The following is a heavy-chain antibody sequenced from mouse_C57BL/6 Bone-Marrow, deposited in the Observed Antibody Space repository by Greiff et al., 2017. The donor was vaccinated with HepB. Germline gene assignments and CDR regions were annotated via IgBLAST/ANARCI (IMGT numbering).Heavy chain of an antibody. CDR2: ISDGGSYT. Sequence: EVQLVESGGGLVKPGGSLKLSCAASGFTFSSYAMSWVRQTPEKRLEWVATISDGGSYTYYPDNVKGRFTISRDNAKNNLYLQMSHLKSEDTAMYYCASDGYYYFDYWGQGTTLTVSS. CDR1: GFTFSSYA. V-gene: IGHV5-4*01. CDR3: ASDGYYYFDY. J-gene: IGHJ2*01. D-gene: IGHD2-3*01.